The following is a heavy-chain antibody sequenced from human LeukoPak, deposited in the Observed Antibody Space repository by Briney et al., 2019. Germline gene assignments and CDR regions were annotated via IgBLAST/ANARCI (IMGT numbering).Heavy chain of an antibody. CDR2: FDPEDGET. Sequence: ASVKVSCKVSIYTLTELSMHWVRQAPGKGLEWMGGFDPEDGETIYAQKFQGRVTMTEDTSTDTAYMELSSLRSEDTAVYYCATGGVGATSLDYWGQGTLVTVSS. CDR1: IYTLTELS. CDR3: ATGGVGATSLDY. J-gene: IGHJ4*02. V-gene: IGHV1-24*01. D-gene: IGHD1-26*01.